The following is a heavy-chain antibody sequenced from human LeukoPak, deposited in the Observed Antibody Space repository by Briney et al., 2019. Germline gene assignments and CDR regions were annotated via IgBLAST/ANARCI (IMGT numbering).Heavy chain of an antibody. J-gene: IGHJ5*02. CDR3: ATENFGVGSPFDP. CDR1: GYTLTEVS. D-gene: IGHD3-3*01. Sequence: GASVKVSCKVAGYTLTEVSMHWVRQAPGKGLEWMGGFDPEDGERIYAQKFQGRVTMTEDTSTDTAYMGLSSLTSGDTAMYYCATENFGVGSPFDPWGQGTLVTVSS. V-gene: IGHV1-24*01. CDR2: FDPEDGER.